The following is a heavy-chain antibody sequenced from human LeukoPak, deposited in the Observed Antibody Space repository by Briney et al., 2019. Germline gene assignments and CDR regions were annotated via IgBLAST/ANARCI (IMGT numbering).Heavy chain of an antibody. CDR2: MNPNSGNT. J-gene: IGHJ4*02. D-gene: IGHD5-12*01. CDR1: GYTFTSYD. CDR3: ARPMATITPLEIRESGYEL. Sequence: ASVKVSCKASGYTFTSYDINWVRPATGQGLGWRGCMNPNSGNTGYAQKFQGRVTMTRNTSISTAYMELSSMRSEDTAEYYCARPMATITPLEIRESGYELWGQGTLVTVSS. V-gene: IGHV1-8*01.